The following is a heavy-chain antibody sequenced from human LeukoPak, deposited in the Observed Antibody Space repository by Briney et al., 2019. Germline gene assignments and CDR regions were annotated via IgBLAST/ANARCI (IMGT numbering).Heavy chain of an antibody. CDR2: ISGSGGST. D-gene: IGHD3-22*01. J-gene: IGHJ4*02. CDR3: AKDLGYDSSGYYPNHIDY. V-gene: IGHV3-23*01. CDR1: GFTFSIYA. Sequence: GGSLRLSCAASGFTFSIYAINWVRQAPGKGLEWVSTISGSGGSTYYADSVRGRFTISRDNSKNTLYPQMNNLRAEDTAVYYCAKDLGYDSSGYYPNHIDYWGQGTLVTVSS.